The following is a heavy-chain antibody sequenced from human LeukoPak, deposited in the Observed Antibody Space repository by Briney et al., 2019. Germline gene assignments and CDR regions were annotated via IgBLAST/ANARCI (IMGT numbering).Heavy chain of an antibody. CDR1: GGSFSGYY. CDR2: INHSGST. V-gene: IGHV4-34*01. CDR3: ARAYGGNSTYYFDY. D-gene: IGHD4-23*01. J-gene: IGHJ4*02. Sequence: PSETLSLTCAVDGGSFSGYYWSWIRQPPGKGLEWIGEINHSGSTNYNPRLKSRVTISVDTSKNQFSLKLSSVTAADTAVYYCARAYGGNSTYYFDYWGQGTLVTVSS.